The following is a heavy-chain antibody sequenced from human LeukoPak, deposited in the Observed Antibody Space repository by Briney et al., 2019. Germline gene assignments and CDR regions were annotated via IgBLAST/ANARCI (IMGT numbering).Heavy chain of an antibody. V-gene: IGHV3-7*01. Sequence: GGSLRLSCEGSGFTFSNYWMGWVRQAPGKGLQWVANIKTDGSEKYYVDSVKGRFTISRDNAKNSLYLQMNSLRAEDTAVYYCARIPDGQIFDYWGQGTLDTVSS. CDR3: ARIPDGQIFDY. J-gene: IGHJ4*02. D-gene: IGHD2-8*01. CDR1: GFTFSNYW. CDR2: IKTDGSEK.